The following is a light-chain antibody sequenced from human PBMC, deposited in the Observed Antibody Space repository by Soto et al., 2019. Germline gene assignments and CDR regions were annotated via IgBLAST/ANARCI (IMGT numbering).Light chain of an antibody. V-gene: IGLV2-14*03. J-gene: IGLJ2*01. Sequence: QSVLTQPASVSGSPGQSIAISCTGTNSDVGYYNYVSWYQHHPGKAPELIISDVTNRPSGVSNRFSGSKSGNTASLTISGLQAEDEAEYYCSSSTSRTTLVFGGGTKVTVL. CDR2: DVT. CDR3: SSSTSRTTLV. CDR1: NSDVGYYNY.